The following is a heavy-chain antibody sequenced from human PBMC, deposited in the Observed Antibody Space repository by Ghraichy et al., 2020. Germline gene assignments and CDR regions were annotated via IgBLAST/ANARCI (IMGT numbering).Heavy chain of an antibody. Sequence: GGSLRLSCTASRFTFSNYAMHWVRQAPGKGLEWVAVISYDGSKKYYADSVKGRFTISRDNSKNTLYLQMNSLRAEDTAEYYCARAGGTQVWLSPDYWGQGTLVTVSS. J-gene: IGHJ4*02. D-gene: IGHD5-18*01. CDR3: ARAGGTQVWLSPDY. V-gene: IGHV3-30-3*01. CDR1: RFTFSNYA. CDR2: ISYDGSKK.